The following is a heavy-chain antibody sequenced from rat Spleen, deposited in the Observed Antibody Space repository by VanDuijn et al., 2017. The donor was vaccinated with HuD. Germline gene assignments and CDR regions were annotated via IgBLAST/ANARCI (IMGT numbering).Heavy chain of an antibody. J-gene: IGHJ2*01. CDR3: ASALHGLYFDY. Sequence: EVQLVESGGGLVQPGRSLKLSCVVSGFTFSNCGMAWVRQAPKKGLEWVATIIYDGISTYYRDSVKGRFTISRDNAKSTLYLQMDSLRSEDTATYYCASALHGLYFDYWGQGVMVTVSS. CDR2: IIYDGIST. CDR1: GFTFSNCG. V-gene: IGHV5-17*01. D-gene: IGHD1-1*01.